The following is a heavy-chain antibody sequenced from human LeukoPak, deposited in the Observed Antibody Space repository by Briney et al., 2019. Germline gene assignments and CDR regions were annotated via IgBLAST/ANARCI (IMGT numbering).Heavy chain of an antibody. J-gene: IGHJ6*03. V-gene: IGHV5-51*01. Sequence: GESLKISCKGSGYSLTSYWIGWVRQMPGKGLEWMGIIYPGDSDTRYSPSFQGQVTISADKSISTAYLQWSSLKASDTAMYYCARRNDFWSGPHYYYYYMDVWGKGTTVTVSS. CDR2: IYPGDSDT. CDR1: GYSLTSYW. CDR3: ARRNDFWSGPHYYYYYMDV. D-gene: IGHD3-3*01.